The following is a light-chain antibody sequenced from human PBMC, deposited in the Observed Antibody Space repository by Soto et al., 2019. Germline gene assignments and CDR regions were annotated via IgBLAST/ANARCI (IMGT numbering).Light chain of an antibody. J-gene: IGLJ3*02. CDR2: RNN. Sequence: QSVLTQPPSASGTPGQRVTISCSGSGSNIGSNFVYWYQQLPGTAPKLLMYRNNQRPSGVPDRFSGSKSGTSASLAISGLRSEDEADYYCAVWDDSLSGRVFGGGTKLTVL. CDR1: GSNIGSNF. V-gene: IGLV1-47*01. CDR3: AVWDDSLSGRV.